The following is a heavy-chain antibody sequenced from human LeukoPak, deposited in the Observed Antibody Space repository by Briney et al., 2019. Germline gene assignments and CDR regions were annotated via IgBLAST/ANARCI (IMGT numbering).Heavy chain of an antibody. J-gene: IGHJ5*02. V-gene: IGHV3-74*01. Sequence: PGGSLRLSCAASGFTFSSYWMHWVRQAPGKGLVWVSRINSDGSSTSYADSVKGRFTISRDNAKNTLYLQMNSLRAEDTAVYYCARDAPDCSSTSCYTPYYWFAPWGQGTLVTVSS. D-gene: IGHD2-2*02. CDR2: INSDGSST. CDR3: ARDAPDCSSTSCYTPYYWFAP. CDR1: GFTFSSYW.